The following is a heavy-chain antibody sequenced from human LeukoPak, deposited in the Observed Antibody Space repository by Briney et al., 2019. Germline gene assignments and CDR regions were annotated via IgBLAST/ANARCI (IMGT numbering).Heavy chain of an antibody. Sequence: GGSLRLSCAASGFTFSSYGMHWVRQAPGKGLEWVAGIWYDGSNKYYADSVKGRFTISRDNSKNTLYLQMNSLRAEDTAVYYCARDNPRLAQLDAFDIWGQGTMVTVSS. V-gene: IGHV3-33*01. CDR3: ARDNPRLAQLDAFDI. CDR2: IWYDGSNK. D-gene: IGHD6-6*01. J-gene: IGHJ3*02. CDR1: GFTFSSYG.